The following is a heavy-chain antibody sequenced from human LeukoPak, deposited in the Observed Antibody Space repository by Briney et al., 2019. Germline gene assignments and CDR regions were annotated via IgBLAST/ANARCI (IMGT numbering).Heavy chain of an antibody. CDR3: ARELGYYYYGMDV. D-gene: IGHD3-16*01. CDR1: GFTFSSYA. CDR2: ISYDGSNK. V-gene: IGHV3-30-3*01. J-gene: IGHJ6*02. Sequence: GGSLRLSCAASGFTFSSYAMHWVRQAPGKGLEWVAVISYDGSNKNYADSVKGRFTISRDNSKNTLYLQMNSLRAEDTAVYYCARELGYYYYGMDVWGQGTTVTVSS.